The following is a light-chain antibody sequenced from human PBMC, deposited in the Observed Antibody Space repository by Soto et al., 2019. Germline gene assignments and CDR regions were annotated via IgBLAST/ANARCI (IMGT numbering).Light chain of an antibody. J-gene: IGLJ1*01. CDR2: EVS. CDR1: SSDIGAYNY. CDR3: SSHGGANNFYV. Sequence: ALTQPPSASGSPGQSVTISCTGTSSDIGAYNYVSWYQQHPGKVPKLMIYEVSKRPSGVPDRFSASKSGNTASLTVSGLQAEDEADYYCSSHGGANNFYVFGTGTKVTVL. V-gene: IGLV2-8*01.